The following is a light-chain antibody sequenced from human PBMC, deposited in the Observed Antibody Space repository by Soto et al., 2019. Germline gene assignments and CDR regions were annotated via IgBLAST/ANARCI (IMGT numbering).Light chain of an antibody. J-gene: IGLJ1*01. CDR2: EVS. CDR1: SSDIGAYNY. CDR3: SSHGGANNFYV. Sequence: ALTQPPSASGSPGQSVTISCTGTSSDIGAYNYVSWYQQHPGKVPKLMIYEVSKRPSGVPDRFSASKSGNTASLTVSGLQAEDEADYYCSSHGGANNFYVFGTGTKVTVL. V-gene: IGLV2-8*01.